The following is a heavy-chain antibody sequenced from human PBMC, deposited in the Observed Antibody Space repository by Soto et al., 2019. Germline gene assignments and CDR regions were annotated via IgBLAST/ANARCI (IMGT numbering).Heavy chain of an antibody. CDR1: GGSIGSYY. J-gene: IGHJ4*02. D-gene: IGHD6-13*01. CDR2: IYYSGST. CDR3: ARSYSSSPTTCDY. V-gene: IGHV4-59*01. Sequence: PSETLSLTCTVSGGSIGSYYWSWIRQPPGKGLEWIGYIYYSGSTNYNPSLKSRGTISVDTSKNQFSLKLSSVTAADPAVYYCARSYSSSPTTCDYWGRGTLITFAS.